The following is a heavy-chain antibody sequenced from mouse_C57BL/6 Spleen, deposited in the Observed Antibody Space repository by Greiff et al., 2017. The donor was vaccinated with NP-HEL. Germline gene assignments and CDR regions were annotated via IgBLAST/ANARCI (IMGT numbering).Heavy chain of an antibody. J-gene: IGHJ3*01. V-gene: IGHV5-12*01. CDR3: ARHEEVFAY. CDR1: GFTFSDYY. CDR2: ISNGGGST. Sequence: DVRLVESGGGLVQPGGSLKLSCAASGFTFSDYYMYWVRQTPEKRLEWVAYISNGGGSTYYPDTVKGRFTISRDNAKNTLYLQMSRLKFEDTAMYYCARHEEVFAYWGQGTLVTVSA.